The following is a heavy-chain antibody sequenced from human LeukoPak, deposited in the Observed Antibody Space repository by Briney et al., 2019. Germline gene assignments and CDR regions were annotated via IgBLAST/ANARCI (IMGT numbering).Heavy chain of an antibody. V-gene: IGHV4-39*01. Sequence: KPSETLSLTCTVSGGSISSSSYYWGWIRQPPGKGLEWIGSIYYSGSTYYNPSLKSRVTISVDTSKNQFSLKLSSVTAADTAVYYCASARGTTVTRAYYYYGMDVWGQGTTVTVSS. CDR2: IYYSGST. CDR3: ASARGTTVTRAYYYYGMDV. J-gene: IGHJ6*02. D-gene: IGHD4-17*01. CDR1: GGSISSSSYY.